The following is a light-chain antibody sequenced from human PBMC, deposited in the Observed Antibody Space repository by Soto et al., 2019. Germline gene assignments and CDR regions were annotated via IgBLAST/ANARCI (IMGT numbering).Light chain of an antibody. V-gene: IGKV3-20*01. CDR2: GAS. CDR1: QIVSSTY. J-gene: IGKJ4*01. Sequence: EIVLTQSPGTLSLSPGERATLSCRASQIVSSTYLAWFQQKPGQAPRLLIYGASTRATGIPDRFSGSGSGTDFTLTISGLEPEDFALYYCQQYGSSALTFGGGTKVEIK. CDR3: QQYGSSALT.